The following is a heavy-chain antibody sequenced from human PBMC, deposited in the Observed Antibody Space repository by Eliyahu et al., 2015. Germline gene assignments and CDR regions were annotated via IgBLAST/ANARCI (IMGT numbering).Heavy chain of an antibody. CDR1: GFDFSGYG. D-gene: IGHD4-23*01. CDR3: ARDFHGGKFDQ. J-gene: IGHJ4*02. Sequence: QVQLVESGGGVVQPGKSLRLSCAASGFDFSGYGMDXVRQXPGKGLXWVALIWHDGSQEYYADSVKGRFTISRDNSKSTLYVQMNSLRVEDTAVYYCARDFHGGKFDQWGQGTLVTVSS. V-gene: IGHV3-33*01. CDR2: IWHDGSQE.